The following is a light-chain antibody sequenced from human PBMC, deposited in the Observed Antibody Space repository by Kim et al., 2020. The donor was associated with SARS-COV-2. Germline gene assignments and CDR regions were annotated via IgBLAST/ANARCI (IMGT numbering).Light chain of an antibody. V-gene: IGLV7-43*01. CDR3: LLYYGGAQWV. J-gene: IGLJ3*02. CDR2: STS. Sequence: TVTMPCGNRSIPRGYYPNWSQQKPAQAPMALIYSTSNKHSWTPPRCSGSLLGGKAPLTLSGMHPADEAEYYCLLYYGGAQWVFGGGTQLTVL. CDR1: NRSIPRGYY.